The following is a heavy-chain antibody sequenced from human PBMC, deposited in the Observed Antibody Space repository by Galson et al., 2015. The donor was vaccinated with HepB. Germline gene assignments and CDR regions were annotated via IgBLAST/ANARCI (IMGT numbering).Heavy chain of an antibody. CDR3: AKGSYDILTGYYAPAY. CDR1: GFTFSSYA. Sequence: SLRLSCAASGFTFSSYAMHWVRQAPGKGLEWVAVISYDGSNKYYADSVKGRFTISRDNSKNTLYLQMNSLRAEDTAVYYCAKGSYDILTGYYAPAYWGQGTLVTVSS. D-gene: IGHD3-9*01. CDR2: ISYDGSNK. V-gene: IGHV3-30*04. J-gene: IGHJ4*02.